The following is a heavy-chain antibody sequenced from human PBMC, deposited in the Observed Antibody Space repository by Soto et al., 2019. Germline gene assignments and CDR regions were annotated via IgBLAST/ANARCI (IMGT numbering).Heavy chain of an antibody. J-gene: IGHJ5*02. Sequence: QVQLQESGPGLVKPSETLSLTCTVSGGSISSYYWSWIRQPPGKGLEWIGYIYYSGSTNYNPSLQSRVTISVDTSKNQFSLKLSSVTAADTAVYYCARHSYSSSWYSSWGQGTLVTVSS. D-gene: IGHD6-13*01. CDR2: IYYSGST. CDR1: GGSISSYY. CDR3: ARHSYSSSWYSS. V-gene: IGHV4-59*08.